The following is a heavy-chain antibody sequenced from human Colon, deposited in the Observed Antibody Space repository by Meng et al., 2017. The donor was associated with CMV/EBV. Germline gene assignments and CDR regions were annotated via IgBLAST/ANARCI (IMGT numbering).Heavy chain of an antibody. Sequence: SCAASGFTFSSYAMSWVRQAPGKGLEWVSGISGSGGITYYADSVKGRFTISRDNSKNTLYLQMNSLRAEDTAVYYCAKGDGYNYDNWFDPWGQGTLVTVSS. CDR1: GFTFSSYA. CDR2: ISGSGGIT. V-gene: IGHV3-23*01. J-gene: IGHJ5*02. CDR3: AKGDGYNYDNWFDP. D-gene: IGHD5-24*01.